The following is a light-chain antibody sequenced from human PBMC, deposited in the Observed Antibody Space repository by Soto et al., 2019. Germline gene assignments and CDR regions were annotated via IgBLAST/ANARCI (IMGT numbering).Light chain of an antibody. Sequence: DIQLTQSPSSLSASVGDRVTITCRASQGISSYLAWYQQKPGKAPKLLIYDASNLETGVPSRCSGSGSGTDFTFTISSLQPEDIATYYCQQYDNLRITFGQGTRLEIK. CDR1: QGISSY. V-gene: IGKV1-33*01. CDR2: DAS. J-gene: IGKJ5*01. CDR3: QQYDNLRIT.